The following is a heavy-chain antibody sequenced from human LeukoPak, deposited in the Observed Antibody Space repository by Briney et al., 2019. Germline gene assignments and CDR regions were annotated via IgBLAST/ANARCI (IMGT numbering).Heavy chain of an antibody. CDR1: GCTFSSYT. Sequence: AASVKDSCKASGCTFSSYTISWVRQPPGREREWMGRIIPTLGIANYAQKFQGRVTITADKSTSTAYMELSSLRSEDTAVYYCARAYCSSASCLPDHDAFDIWGQGTMVTVSS. D-gene: IGHD2-2*01. V-gene: IGHV1-69*02. CDR3: ARAYCSSASCLPDHDAFDI. J-gene: IGHJ3*02. CDR2: IIPTLGIA.